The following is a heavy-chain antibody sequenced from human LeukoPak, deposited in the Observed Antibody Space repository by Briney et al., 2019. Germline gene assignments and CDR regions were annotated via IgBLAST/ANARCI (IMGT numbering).Heavy chain of an antibody. V-gene: IGHV1-2*02. CDR3: ARDYSDGSGSYFDY. J-gene: IGHJ4*02. D-gene: IGHD3-10*01. CDR2: INPNGGGT. CDR1: GYTFTGYY. Sequence: ASVKVSCKASGYTFTGYYMHWVRQAPGQGLEWMGWINPNGGGTNYAQKFQGRVTMTRDTSISTAYMELSRLRSDDTAVYYCARDYSDGSGSYFDYWGQGTLVTVSS.